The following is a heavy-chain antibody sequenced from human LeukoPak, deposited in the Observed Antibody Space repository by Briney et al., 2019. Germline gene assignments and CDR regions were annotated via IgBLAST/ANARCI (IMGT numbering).Heavy chain of an antibody. CDR3: ARGRGGPAAMPAYASYYYYYMDV. CDR1: GFTFSSYW. J-gene: IGHJ6*03. CDR2: INSDGSST. V-gene: IGHV3-74*01. D-gene: IGHD2-2*01. Sequence: GGSLRLSCAASGFTFSSYWMHWVRQAPGKGLVWVSRINSDGSSTSYADSVKGRFTISRDNAKNTLYLQTNSLRAEDTAVYYCARGRGGPAAMPAYASYYYYYMDVWGKGTTVTVSS.